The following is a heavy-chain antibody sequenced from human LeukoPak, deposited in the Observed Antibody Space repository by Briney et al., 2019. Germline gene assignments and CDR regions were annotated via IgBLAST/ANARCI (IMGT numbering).Heavy chain of an antibody. Sequence: ASVKVSCKASGYTFTSYGISWVRQAPGQGLEWMGWISAYNGNTNYAQKLQGRVTVTTDTSTSTAYMELRSLRSDDTAVYYCARAGFESSYDFWSGYSEGAFDIWGQGTMVTVSS. CDR2: ISAYNGNT. CDR3: ARAGFESSYDFWSGYSEGAFDI. V-gene: IGHV1-18*01. D-gene: IGHD3-3*01. CDR1: GYTFTSYG. J-gene: IGHJ3*02.